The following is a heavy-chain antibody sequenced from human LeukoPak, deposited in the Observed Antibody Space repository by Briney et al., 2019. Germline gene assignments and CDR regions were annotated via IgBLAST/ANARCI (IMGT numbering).Heavy chain of an antibody. J-gene: IGHJ4*02. CDR2: ISYDGSNK. D-gene: IGHD3-22*01. Sequence: EGSLRLSCAASGFTFSSYATHWVRQAPGKGLEWVAVISYDGSNKYYADSVKGRFTISRDNSKNTLYLQMNSLRAEDTAVYYCASSCRHYYDSSGYYCPLDYWGQGTLVTVSS. CDR3: ASSCRHYYDSSGYYCPLDY. CDR1: GFTFSSYA. V-gene: IGHV3-30-3*01.